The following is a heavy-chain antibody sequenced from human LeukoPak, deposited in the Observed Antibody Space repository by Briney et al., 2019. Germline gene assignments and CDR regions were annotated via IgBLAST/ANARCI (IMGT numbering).Heavy chain of an antibody. CDR3: ARGVGSSGSMYDY. V-gene: IGHV4-34*01. J-gene: IGHJ4*02. CDR1: GGSFSGYY. CDR2: INHSGST. D-gene: IGHD3-22*01. Sequence: SETLSLTCAVYGGSFSGYYWSWIRQPPGKGLEWIGEINHSGSTNHNPSLKSRVTISVDTSKNQFSLKLSSVTAADTAVYYCARGVGSSGSMYDYWGQGTLVTVSS.